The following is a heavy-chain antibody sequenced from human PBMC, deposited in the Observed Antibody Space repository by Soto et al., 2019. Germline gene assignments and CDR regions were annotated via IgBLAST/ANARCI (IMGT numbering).Heavy chain of an antibody. CDR2: ISSSGTYI. V-gene: IGHV3-21*01. J-gene: IGHJ4*02. CDR3: AREGNYHEF. Sequence: GASLRLSSETSGFPFGIYTMNCVRQAPGKGLEWVSSISSSGTYIGYADSVEGRFAISRDDAKNSVFLEMTSLRVDDTAVYYCAREGNYHEFWGQGTLVTVSS. CDR1: GFPFGIYT. D-gene: IGHD3-10*01.